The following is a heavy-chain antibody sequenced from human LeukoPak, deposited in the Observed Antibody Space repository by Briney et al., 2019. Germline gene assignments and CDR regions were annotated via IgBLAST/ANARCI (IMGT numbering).Heavy chain of an antibody. V-gene: IGHV3-21*01. CDR1: GSTFSSYS. CDR3: ARDVKAYYYGSGSYYNRPYYYYYMDV. CDR2: ISSSSSYI. D-gene: IGHD3-10*01. J-gene: IGHJ6*03. Sequence: GGSLRLSCAASGSTFSSYSMNWVRQAPGKGLEWVSSISSSSSYIYYADSVKGRFTISRDNAKNSLYLQMNSLRAEDTAVYYCARDVKAYYYGSGSYYNRPYYYYYMDVWGKGTTVTISS.